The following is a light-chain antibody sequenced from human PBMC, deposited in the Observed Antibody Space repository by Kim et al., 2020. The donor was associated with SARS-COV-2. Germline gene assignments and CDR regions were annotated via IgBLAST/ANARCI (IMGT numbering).Light chain of an antibody. J-gene: IGKJ1*01. CDR2: DAS. CDR1: RSISSY. CDR3: QQRGNWPWT. V-gene: IGKV3-11*01. Sequence: LSPGERATLSCRARRSISSYLAWYQQKPGQPPRLLIYDASDRATGIPVRFSGSGSGTDFTLTISSLEHEDCAVYYCQQRGNWPWTFGQGTKVDIK.